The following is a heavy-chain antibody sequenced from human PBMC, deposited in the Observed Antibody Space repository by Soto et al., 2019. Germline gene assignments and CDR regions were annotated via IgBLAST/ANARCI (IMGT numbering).Heavy chain of an antibody. CDR3: AKDLTNFDY. J-gene: IGHJ4*02. D-gene: IGHD4-17*01. Sequence: EVQLLESGGGLVQPGGSLRLSCAASGFILGSYAMTWVRQAPGKGLEWVSALSGSGGFTYYADSVKGRFTISRDNSKNTLYLRMNSLRAEDTAVYYCAKDLTNFDYWGQGTLVTVSS. CDR2: LSGSGGFT. V-gene: IGHV3-23*01. CDR1: GFILGSYA.